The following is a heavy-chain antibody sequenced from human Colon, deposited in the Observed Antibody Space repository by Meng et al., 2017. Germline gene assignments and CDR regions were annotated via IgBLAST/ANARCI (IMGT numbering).Heavy chain of an antibody. V-gene: IGHV1-2*05. D-gene: IGHD6-19*01. J-gene: IGHJ4*02. CDR2: INPNSGGT. CDR3: ARVSSGWYETNFDY. Sequence: ASVTVSCKASGYTFTGYYMHWVRQAPGQGLEWMGRINPNSGGTNYAQKFQGRVTMTRDTSISTAYMELSRLRSDDTDVYYCARVSSGWYETNFDYWGQGTLVTVSS. CDR1: GYTFTGYY.